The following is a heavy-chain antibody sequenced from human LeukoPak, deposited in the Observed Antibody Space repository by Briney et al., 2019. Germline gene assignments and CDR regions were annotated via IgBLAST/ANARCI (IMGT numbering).Heavy chain of an antibody. V-gene: IGHV4-34*01. Sequence: SETLSLTCAVYGESFSGYYWSWIRQPPGKGLEWIGEINHSGSTNYNPSLKSRVTISVDTSKNQFSLKLSSVTAADTAVYYCARGRGSRPAFWFDPWGQGTLVTVSS. J-gene: IGHJ5*02. CDR3: ARGRGSRPAFWFDP. CDR1: GESFSGYY. CDR2: INHSGST. D-gene: IGHD3-10*01.